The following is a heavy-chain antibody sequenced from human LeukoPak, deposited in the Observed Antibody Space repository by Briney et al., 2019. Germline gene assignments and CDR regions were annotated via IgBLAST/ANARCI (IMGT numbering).Heavy chain of an antibody. CDR3: TRRTRIAAGVYNIDF. Sequence: SETLSLTCTVSGGSISGYYWNWIRQPPGKGLEWLGYTYPSGNSGYNPSPKSRVSMSVDTSKKQISLRLSSVTAADTAVYYCTRRTRIAAGVYNIDFWGQGTLVTVSS. CDR2: TYPSGNS. J-gene: IGHJ4*02. V-gene: IGHV4-4*09. D-gene: IGHD6-25*01. CDR1: GGSISGYY.